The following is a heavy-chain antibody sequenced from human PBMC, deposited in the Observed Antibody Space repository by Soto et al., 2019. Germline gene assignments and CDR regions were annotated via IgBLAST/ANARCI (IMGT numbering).Heavy chain of an antibody. Sequence: SETLSLTCAAYGGSFSGYYWNWIRQPPGKGLEWIGEIDHSGSTNYNPSLKSRVTISVDTSKNQFSLKLSSVTAADTAVYYCARGRGVYYYYGLDVWGQGTTVTVSS. J-gene: IGHJ6*02. CDR1: GGSFSGYY. CDR2: IDHSGST. CDR3: ARGRGVYYYYGLDV. V-gene: IGHV4-34*01. D-gene: IGHD3-10*01.